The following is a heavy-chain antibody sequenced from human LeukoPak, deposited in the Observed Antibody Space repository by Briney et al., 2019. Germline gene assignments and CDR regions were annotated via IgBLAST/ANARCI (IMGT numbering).Heavy chain of an antibody. CDR2: INNRNNYT. J-gene: IGHJ4*02. CDR3: ARGGDSSSSSLDN. D-gene: IGHD6-6*01. Sequence: GGSLRLSCAASGFTFSDYYMSWIRQAPGKGLEWVSYINNRNNYTESADSVKGRFTISRDNAKNSLYLQMNSLRAEDTAVYYCARGGDSSSSSLDNWGQGTLVTVSS. V-gene: IGHV3-11*06. CDR1: GFTFSDYY.